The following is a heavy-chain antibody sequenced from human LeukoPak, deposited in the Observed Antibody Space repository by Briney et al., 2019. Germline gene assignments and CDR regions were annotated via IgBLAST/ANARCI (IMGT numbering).Heavy chain of an antibody. J-gene: IGHJ4*02. D-gene: IGHD6-19*01. CDR2: ISGSSSHT. Sequence: GGSLRLSCAASGFTFSTYAMSWVRQAPGKGLEWVSGISGSSSHTEDADSVKGRFTISRDNSKNTLFLQMNNLRVEDTALYYCTKEYDKTNRSPQWGFDSWGQGTLVTASS. CDR1: GFTFSTYA. V-gene: IGHV3-23*01. CDR3: TKEYDKTNRSPQWGFDS.